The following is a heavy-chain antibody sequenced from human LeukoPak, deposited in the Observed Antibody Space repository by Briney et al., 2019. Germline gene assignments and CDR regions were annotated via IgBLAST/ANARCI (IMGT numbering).Heavy chain of an antibody. V-gene: IGHV4-59*08. CDR1: GGSISPYY. Sequence: KPSETLSLTCIVSGGSISPYYWSWIRHPPGMGLDWIGNIYYSGSTSYNPSLKSRVAISVDTSNNEVSLKLSSVTAADTAVYYCARHGYCSGGSCYWDYWGQGTLVTVSS. CDR3: ARHGYCSGGSCYWDY. D-gene: IGHD2-15*01. CDR2: IYYSGST. J-gene: IGHJ4*02.